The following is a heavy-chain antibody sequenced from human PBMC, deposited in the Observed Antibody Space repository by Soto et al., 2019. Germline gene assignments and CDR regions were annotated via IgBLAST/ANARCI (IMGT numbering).Heavy chain of an antibody. CDR1: GVSTSSVGYY. CDR3: ARSSSSSSWVDP. CDR2: IYYSGST. J-gene: IGHJ5*02. D-gene: IGHD6-6*01. Sequence: QVQLQESGPGLVKPSQTLSLTCTVFGVSTSSVGYYWTWIRQPPGKGLEWIGYIYYSGSTYYNPSLKSRVTISIDTSNNQFSLKLSSVTAADTAGDYCARSSSSSSWVDPWGQGTLVTGFS. V-gene: IGHV4-31*03.